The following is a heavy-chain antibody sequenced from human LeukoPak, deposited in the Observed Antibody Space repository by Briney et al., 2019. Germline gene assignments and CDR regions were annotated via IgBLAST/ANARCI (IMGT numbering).Heavy chain of an antibody. Sequence: GGSLRLSCAGSGFTFSSYGMSWVRQDPGKWLEWVSAISGVGGSTYYADSVKGRVTISRDKSKNTLCLQMNSMRAEDTAVYYCAKTIWGITGTFDYWGQGTLVTVSS. CDR3: AKTIWGITGTFDY. D-gene: IGHD1-20*01. CDR2: ISGVGGST. J-gene: IGHJ4*02. V-gene: IGHV3-23*01. CDR1: GFTFSSYG.